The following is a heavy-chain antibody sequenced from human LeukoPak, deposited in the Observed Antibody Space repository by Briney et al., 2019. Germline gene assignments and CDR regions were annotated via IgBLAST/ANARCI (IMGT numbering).Heavy chain of an antibody. D-gene: IGHD2/OR15-2a*01. CDR3: ATFRDY. J-gene: IGHJ4*02. CDR1: GFTFDDYA. CDR2: ISWNSGSI. V-gene: IGHV3-9*01. Sequence: GRSLRLSCAASGFTFDDYAMHWVRQAPGKGLEWVSGISWNSGSIGYADSVKGRFTISRDNAKNSLYLQMISLRAEDTAVYYCATFRDYWGQGTLVTVSS.